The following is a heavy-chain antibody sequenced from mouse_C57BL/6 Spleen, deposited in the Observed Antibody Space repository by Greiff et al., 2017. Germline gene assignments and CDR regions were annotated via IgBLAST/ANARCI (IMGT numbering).Heavy chain of an antibody. CDR3: ARDLAY. Sequence: VQLKESGPGLVKPSQSLSLTCSVTGYSITSGYYWNWIRQFPGNKLEWMGYISYDGSNNYNPSLNNRISITRDTSKNQFFLKLNSVTTEDTATYYCARDLAYWGQGTLVTVSA. V-gene: IGHV3-6*01. CDR2: ISYDGSN. J-gene: IGHJ3*01. CDR1: GYSITSGYY.